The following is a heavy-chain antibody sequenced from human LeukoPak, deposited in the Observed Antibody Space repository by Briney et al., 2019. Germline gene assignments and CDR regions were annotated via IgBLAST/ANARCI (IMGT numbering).Heavy chain of an antibody. D-gene: IGHD2-2*01. V-gene: IGHV3-48*01. J-gene: IGHJ4*02. CDR2: ISSSSTI. CDR3: AREFCSSTSCYFDY. Sequence: GGSLRLSCAASGFTFSSYSMNWVRQAPGKGLEWVSYISSSSTIYHADSVKGRFTISRDNAKNSLYLQMNSLRAEDTAVYYCAREFCSSTSCYFDYWGQGTLVTVSS. CDR1: GFTFSSYS.